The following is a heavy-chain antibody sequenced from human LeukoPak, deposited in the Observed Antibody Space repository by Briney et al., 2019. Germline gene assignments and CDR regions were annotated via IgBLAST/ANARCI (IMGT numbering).Heavy chain of an antibody. D-gene: IGHD3-10*01. J-gene: IGHJ4*02. CDR2: INSGSSTI. CDR3: AKEKWFGELIY. V-gene: IGHV3-48*01. CDR1: GFTFNNHI. Sequence: PGGPLRLSCAASGFTFNNHIMNWVRQAPGKGLEWVSYINSGSSTIYYADSVKGRFTISRDNSKNTLYLQMNSLRAEDTAVYYCAKEKWFGELIYWGQGTLVTVSS.